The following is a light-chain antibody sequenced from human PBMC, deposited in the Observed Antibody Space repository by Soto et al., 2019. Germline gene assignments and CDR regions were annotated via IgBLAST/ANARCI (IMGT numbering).Light chain of an antibody. CDR1: QSXSSN. CDR2: GAS. CDR3: QQYNNWLGT. Sequence: GXXXTXXXRASQSXSSNLAWYQQKPGQAPRLLIYGASTRXTGIPAXXSXXXXXXXXXXXISSLQSEDFAVYYCQQYNNWLGTFGQGTKVEXK. J-gene: IGKJ1*01. V-gene: IGKV3-15*01.